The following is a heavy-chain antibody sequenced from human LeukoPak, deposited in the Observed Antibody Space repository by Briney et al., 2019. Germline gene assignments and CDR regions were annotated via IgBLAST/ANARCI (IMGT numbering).Heavy chain of an antibody. D-gene: IGHD2-15*01. J-gene: IGHJ2*01. CDR2: INSDGSST. V-gene: IGHV3-74*01. CDR1: GFTFSSYW. CDR3: ARGSDCSGGSCYSYWYFDL. Sequence: AGGSLRLSCAASGFTFSSYWMHCVRQGPGKGLVWVSRINSDGSSTSYADSVKGRFTISRDNAKNTLYLQMNSLRAEDTAMYYCARGSDCSGGSCYSYWYFDLWGRGTLVTVSS.